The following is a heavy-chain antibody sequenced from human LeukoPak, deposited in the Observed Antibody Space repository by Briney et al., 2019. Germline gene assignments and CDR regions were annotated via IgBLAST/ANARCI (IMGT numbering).Heavy chain of an antibody. D-gene: IGHD4-23*01. Sequence: SETLSLTCTVSGGSISSGDYYWSWIRQPPGKGLEWIGYIYYSGSTYYNPSLKSRVTISVDTSKNQFSLKLSSVTAADMAVYYCARHDYGGKDNDYWGQGTLVTVSS. CDR1: GGSISSGDYY. V-gene: IGHV4-30-4*08. CDR3: ARHDYGGKDNDY. CDR2: IYYSGST. J-gene: IGHJ4*02.